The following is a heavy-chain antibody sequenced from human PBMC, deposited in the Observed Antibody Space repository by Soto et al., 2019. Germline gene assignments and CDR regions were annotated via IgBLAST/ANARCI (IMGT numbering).Heavy chain of an antibody. CDR2: ISGSGGST. Sequence: GGSLRLSCAASGFTFSSYAMSWVRQAPGKGLEWVSAISGSGGSTYYADSVKGRFTISRDNSKNTLYLQMNSLRAEDTAVYYCAKGGCISTSCYIWSLYYYYGMDVWGQGTTVTVSS. CDR3: AKGGCISTSCYIWSLYYYYGMDV. CDR1: GFTFSSYA. J-gene: IGHJ6*02. V-gene: IGHV3-23*01. D-gene: IGHD2-2*02.